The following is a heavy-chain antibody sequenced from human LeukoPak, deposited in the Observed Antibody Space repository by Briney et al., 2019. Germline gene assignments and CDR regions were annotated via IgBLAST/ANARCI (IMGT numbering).Heavy chain of an antibody. CDR1: GFTFSSYA. CDR3: ARELRVYYYDSSGYPGGDAFDI. J-gene: IGHJ3*02. D-gene: IGHD3-22*01. CDR2: ISYDGSNK. V-gene: IGHV3-30*04. Sequence: GGSLRLSCAASGFTFSSYAMHWVRQAPGKGLEWVAVISYDGSNKYYADSVKGRFTISRDNSKNTLYLQMNSLRAEDTAVYYCARELRVYYYDSSGYPGGDAFDIWGQGTMVTVSS.